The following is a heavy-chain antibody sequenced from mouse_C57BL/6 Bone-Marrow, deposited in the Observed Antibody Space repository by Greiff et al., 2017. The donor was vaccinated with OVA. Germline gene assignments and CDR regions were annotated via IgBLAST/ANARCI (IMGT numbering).Heavy chain of an antibody. CDR3: AREGSPYFDV. Sequence: EVQLQQSGPELVKPGASVKISCKASGYTFTDYYMNWVKQSHGKSLEWIGDINPNNGGTSYNQKFKGKATLTVDKSSSTAYMELRSLTSEDSAVYYCAREGSPYFDVWGTGTTVTVSS. CDR1: GYTFTDYY. J-gene: IGHJ1*03. D-gene: IGHD3-3*01. CDR2: INPNNGGT. V-gene: IGHV1-26*01.